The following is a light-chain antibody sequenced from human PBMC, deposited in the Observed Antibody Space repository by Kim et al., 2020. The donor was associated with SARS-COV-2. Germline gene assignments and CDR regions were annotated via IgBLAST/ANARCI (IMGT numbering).Light chain of an antibody. V-gene: IGLV3-1*01. CDR1: KLGDKY. Sequence: SYELTQPPSVSVSPGQTASITCSGDKLGDKYACWYQQKPGQSPVLVIYQDSKRPSGIPERFSGPNSGNTATLTISGTQALDEADYYCQAWASSPAVFGGG. CDR3: QAWASSPAV. J-gene: IGLJ2*01. CDR2: QDS.